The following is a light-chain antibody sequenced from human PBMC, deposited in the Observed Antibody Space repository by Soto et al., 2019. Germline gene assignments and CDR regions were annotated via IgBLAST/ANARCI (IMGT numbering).Light chain of an antibody. Sequence: QSVLTQPPSASGSPGQSVTISCTGTSSDVGGYNHVSWYQQRPGKAPKHMIYEVSKRPSGVPNRFSGSKSGNTAALSVSGLQAEYDAPLYCSSFAGRNKGLFRVGTKLTV. J-gene: IGLJ2*01. CDR3: SSFAGRNKGL. CDR2: EVS. CDR1: SSDVGGYNH. V-gene: IGLV2-8*01.